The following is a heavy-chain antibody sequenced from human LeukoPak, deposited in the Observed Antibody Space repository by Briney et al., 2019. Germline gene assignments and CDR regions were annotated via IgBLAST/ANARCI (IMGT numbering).Heavy chain of an antibody. CDR3: ARGLELRPYYYGMDV. CDR2: IIPIFGIA. D-gene: IGHD1-7*01. J-gene: IGHJ6*02. Sequence: GASVKVSCKASGGTFSSYAISWVRQAPGQGLEWMGRIIPIFGIANYAQKFRGRVTITADKSTSTAYMELSSLRSEDTAVYYCARGLELRPYYYGMDVWGQGTTVTVSS. CDR1: GGTFSSYA. V-gene: IGHV1-69*04.